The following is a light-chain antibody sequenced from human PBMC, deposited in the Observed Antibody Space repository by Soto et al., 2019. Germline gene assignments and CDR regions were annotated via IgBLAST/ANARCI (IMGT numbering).Light chain of an antibody. J-gene: IGLJ2*01. CDR3: SSYTSSSTVV. CDR1: SSDVGGYNY. V-gene: IGLV2-14*01. CDR2: EVS. Sequence: QSALTQPASVSGSPGQSITISWTGTSSDVGGYNYVSWYQQHPGKAPKLMIYEVSNRPSGVSNRFSGSKSGNTASLTISGLQAEDEADYYCSSYTSSSTVVFGGGTKLTVL.